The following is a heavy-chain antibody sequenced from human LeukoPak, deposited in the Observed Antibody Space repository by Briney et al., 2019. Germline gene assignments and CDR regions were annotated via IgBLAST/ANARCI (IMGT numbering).Heavy chain of an antibody. CDR2: LTWNSYTI. V-gene: IGHV3-9*01. CDR1: GFNFDDYA. CDR3: DKAVGVASLIVDALHV. Sequence: AGGSLRLSCAASGFNFDDYAMHWVRQTPGKGLEWVSCLTWNSYTIVYADSVKGRFTISRDNAKNTLYLQMNSLRVVDTDIYAGDKAVGVASLIVDALHVWGQGTMVTVSP. D-gene: IGHD1-26*01. J-gene: IGHJ3*01.